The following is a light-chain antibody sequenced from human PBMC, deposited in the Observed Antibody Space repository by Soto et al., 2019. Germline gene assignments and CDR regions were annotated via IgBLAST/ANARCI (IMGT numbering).Light chain of an antibody. CDR3: GTWDSSLSGGV. CDR2: DNN. V-gene: IGLV1-51*01. J-gene: IGLJ2*01. CDR1: SSNIGNNY. Sequence: QSGLTQPPSVSAAPGQMVTISCSGSSSNIGNNYVSWFQQLPGTAPKLLIYDNNKRPSGIPDRFSGSKSGTSATLGITGLQTGDEADYYCGTWDSSLSGGVFGGGTKLTVL.